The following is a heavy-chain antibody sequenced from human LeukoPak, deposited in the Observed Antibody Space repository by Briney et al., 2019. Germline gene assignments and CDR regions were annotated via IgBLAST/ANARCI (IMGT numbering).Heavy chain of an antibody. V-gene: IGHV4-59*01. CDR2: IYYSGST. J-gene: IGHJ3*02. D-gene: IGHD5-24*01. Sequence: SETLSLTCTVSGGSISSYYWSWIRQPPGKGLEWIGYIYYSGSTNYNPSLKSRVTVSVDTSKNQFSLKLSSVTAADTAVYYCARDLGQRWLQSEGAFDIWGQGTMVTVSS. CDR3: ARDLGQRWLQSEGAFDI. CDR1: GGSISSYY.